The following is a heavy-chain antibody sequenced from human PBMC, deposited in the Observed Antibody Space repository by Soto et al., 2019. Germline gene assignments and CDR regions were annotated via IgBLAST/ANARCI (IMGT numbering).Heavy chain of an antibody. CDR1: GGSISSGGYY. J-gene: IGHJ3*01. V-gene: IGHV4-31*03. Sequence: QVQLQESGPGLVKPSQTLSLTCTVSGGSISSGGYYWSWIRQHPGKGLGWIGYIYYSGSTYYNPSLKSRVTISVDTSKNQLSLKLSSVTAADTAVYYCARNRVVTAIREHDAFDLWGQGTMVTVSS. CDR3: ARNRVVTAIREHDAFDL. D-gene: IGHD2-21*02. CDR2: IYYSGST.